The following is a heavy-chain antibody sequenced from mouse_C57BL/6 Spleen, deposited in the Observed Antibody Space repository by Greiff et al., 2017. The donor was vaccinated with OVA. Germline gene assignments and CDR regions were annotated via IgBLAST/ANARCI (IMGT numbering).Heavy chain of an antibody. CDR3: AKGKTAQASYYFDY. J-gene: IGHJ2*01. CDR2: IYPGSGNT. D-gene: IGHD3-2*02. V-gene: IGHV1-76*01. Sequence: VHLVESGAELVRPGASVKLSCKASGYTFTDYYINWVKQRPGQGLEWIARIYPGSGNTYYNEKFKGKATLTAEKSSSTAYMQLSSLTSEDSAVYFCAKGKTAQASYYFDYWGQGTTLTVSS. CDR1: GYTFTDYY.